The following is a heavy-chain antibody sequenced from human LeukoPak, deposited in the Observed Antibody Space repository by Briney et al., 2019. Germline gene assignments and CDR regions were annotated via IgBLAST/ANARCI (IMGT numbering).Heavy chain of an antibody. D-gene: IGHD4-17*01. Sequence: PGGSLRLSCAASGFTFSSYWMSWVREARGKGVEWVANINQDGIDKYYVHSVKARFTISRDNAKNSLYLQMNSLRAEDTAVYYCARGDYGDAQSVDWGQGTLVTVS. J-gene: IGHJ4*02. CDR3: ARGDYGDAQSVD. V-gene: IGHV3-7*01. CDR2: INQDGIDK. CDR1: GFTFSSYW.